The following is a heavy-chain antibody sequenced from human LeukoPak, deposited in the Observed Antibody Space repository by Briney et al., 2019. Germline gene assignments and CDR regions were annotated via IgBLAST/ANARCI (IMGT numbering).Heavy chain of an antibody. D-gene: IGHD6-6*01. CDR2: IIPIFGTA. J-gene: IGHJ6*02. CDR3: ARGIAARRVGDHYYYYGMDV. Sequence: SVKVSCRATGGTFSSYAISWVRQAPGQELEWMGGIIPIFGTANYAQKFQGRVTITADESTSTAYMELSSLRSEDTAVYYCARGIAARRVGDHYYYYGMDVWGQGTTVTVSS. CDR1: GGTFSSYA. V-gene: IGHV1-69*13.